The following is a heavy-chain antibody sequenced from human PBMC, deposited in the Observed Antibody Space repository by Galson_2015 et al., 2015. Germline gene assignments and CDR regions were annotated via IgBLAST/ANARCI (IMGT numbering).Heavy chain of an antibody. CDR3: ARDRSSTSLRGGWFDP. J-gene: IGHJ5*02. Sequence: QGLEWMGGIIPIFGTANYAQKFQGRVTITADESTSTAYMELSSLRSEDTAVYYCARDRSSTSLRGGWFDPWGQGTLVTVSS. D-gene: IGHD2-2*01. CDR2: IIPIFGTA. V-gene: IGHV1-69*01.